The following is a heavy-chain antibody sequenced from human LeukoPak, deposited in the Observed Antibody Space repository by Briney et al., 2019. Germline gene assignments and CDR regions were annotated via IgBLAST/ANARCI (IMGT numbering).Heavy chain of an antibody. Sequence: GGSLRLSCAASGFTFSTYAMSWVRQAPGKGLEWVSVISGSGGNTYYADSVKGRFTISRDNSKNTLYLQMNSLRAEDTAVYYCASRAGYTGSWSAFDYWGQGTLVTVSS. CDR2: ISGSGGNT. D-gene: IGHD6-13*01. V-gene: IGHV3-23*01. CDR3: ASRAGYTGSWSAFDY. J-gene: IGHJ4*02. CDR1: GFTFSTYA.